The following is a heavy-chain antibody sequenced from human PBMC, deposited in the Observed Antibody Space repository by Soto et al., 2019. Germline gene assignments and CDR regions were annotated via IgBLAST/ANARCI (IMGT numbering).Heavy chain of an antibody. V-gene: IGHV4-30-4*01. CDR2: IYYSGST. Sequence: QVQLQESGPRLVKPSQTLSLTCTVSGGSISSGDYYWRWIRQPPGKGLEWIGSIYYSGSTYYNPSLKSRVTISVDTSKNQFSLKLNSVTAADTAVYYCASRHSSPYFDYWGQGTLVTVSS. D-gene: IGHD6-13*01. CDR3: ASRHSSPYFDY. J-gene: IGHJ4*02. CDR1: GGSISSGDYY.